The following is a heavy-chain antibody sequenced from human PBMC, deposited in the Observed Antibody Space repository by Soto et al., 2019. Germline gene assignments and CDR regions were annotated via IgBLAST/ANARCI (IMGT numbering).Heavy chain of an antibody. CDR1: GGSMIAYY. CDR2: TYYSGST. CDR3: ARVRGTAGKRYFDY. D-gene: IGHD6-13*01. J-gene: IGHJ4*02. Sequence: GPGPGWSSETLSLTCTVSGGSMIAYYWNWMRQPPGKGLQWIGYTYYSGSTTYNPSLKSRVTISVDSSKNQFSLKLDSVTPADTAVYYCARVRGTAGKRYFDYWGPGTLVTVSS. V-gene: IGHV4-59*01.